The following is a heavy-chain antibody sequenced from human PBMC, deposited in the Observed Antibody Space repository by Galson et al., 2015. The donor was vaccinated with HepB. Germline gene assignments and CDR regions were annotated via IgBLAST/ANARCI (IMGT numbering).Heavy chain of an antibody. D-gene: IGHD6-6*01. V-gene: IGHV2-70*17. Sequence: PALVKPTQTLTLTCTFSGFSLSSSGMCVSWIRQTPGKALEWLARIDWDDDQFYSTSLKTRLTISKDTSKNQVVLTMTNMDPVDTATYYCARALSAPRVPTYYHYYMDVWGKGTTVTVSS. J-gene: IGHJ6*03. CDR2: IDWDDDQ. CDR1: GFSLSSSGMC. CDR3: ARALSAPRVPTYYHYYMDV.